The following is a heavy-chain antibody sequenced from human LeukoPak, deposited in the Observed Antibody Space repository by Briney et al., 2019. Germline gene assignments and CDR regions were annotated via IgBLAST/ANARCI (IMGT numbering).Heavy chain of an antibody. CDR1: GVSISSYY. V-gene: IGHV4-59*01. CDR2: IYYSGST. CDR3: ARVLRKGIAAAGSWWYFDY. J-gene: IGHJ4*02. Sequence: SETLSLTCTVSGVSISSYYWSWIRQPPGKGLEWIGYIYYSGSTNYNPSLKSRVTISVDTSKNQFSLKLSSVTAADTAVYYCARVLRKGIAAAGSWWYFDYWGQGTLVTVSS. D-gene: IGHD6-13*01.